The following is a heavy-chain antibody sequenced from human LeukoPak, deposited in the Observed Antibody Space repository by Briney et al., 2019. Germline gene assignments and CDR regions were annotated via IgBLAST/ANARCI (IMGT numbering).Heavy chain of an antibody. Sequence: GGSLRLSCVASGFPFSSYWMTWVRQAPGKGREGVANIKQDGSKKSYVDSVKGRFTISRDNAKNSLYLQMNSLRAEDTAIYYCTRVGYIDEGIDYWGQGTLVTVSS. V-gene: IGHV3-7*04. CDR2: IKQDGSKK. J-gene: IGHJ4*02. D-gene: IGHD5-24*01. CDR1: GFPFSSYW. CDR3: TRVGYIDEGIDY.